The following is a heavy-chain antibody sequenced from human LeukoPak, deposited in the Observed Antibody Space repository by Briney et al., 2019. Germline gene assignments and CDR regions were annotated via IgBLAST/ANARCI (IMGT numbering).Heavy chain of an antibody. CDR1: GYTFNIYG. V-gene: IGHV1-18*01. CDR3: ARDRDGDEDFDY. Sequence: ASVKVSCKASGYTFNIYGITWVRQAPGQGPEWMGWISAYNGNTNYAQKLQGRLTMTTDTSTSTAYMELRSLTSDDTAVYYCARDRDGDEDFDYWGRGTLVTVSS. CDR2: ISAYNGNT. D-gene: IGHD4-17*01. J-gene: IGHJ4*02.